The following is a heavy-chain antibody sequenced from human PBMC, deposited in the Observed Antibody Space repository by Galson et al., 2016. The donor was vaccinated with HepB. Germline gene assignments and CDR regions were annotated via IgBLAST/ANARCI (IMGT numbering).Heavy chain of an antibody. V-gene: IGHV3-30*04. CDR2: ILYDGSDK. CDR3: ARDQYVRGSGWYSASGC. J-gene: IGHJ4*02. Sequence: SLRLSCAASGFTFSSYKMHWVRQAPGKGLDWVAVILYDGSDKYYADSVKGRFTISRDNSKNTLYLQMNSLRAEDTAVYYGARDQYVRGSGWYSASGCWGQGTLVTVSS. CDR1: GFTFSSYK. D-gene: IGHD6-13*01.